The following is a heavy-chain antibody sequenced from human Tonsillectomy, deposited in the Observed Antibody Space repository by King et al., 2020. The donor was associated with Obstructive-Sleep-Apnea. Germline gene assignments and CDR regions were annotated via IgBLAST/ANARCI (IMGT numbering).Heavy chain of an antibody. CDR3: AGFNYDSSGFYWYFDI. V-gene: IGHV4-31*03. D-gene: IGHD3-22*01. J-gene: IGHJ2*01. Sequence: QLQESGPGLVKPSQTLSLTCTVSGGSISSGGYYWSWIRQHPGKGREGFGYIYHTGNAHYNPSLQSRVTISVATSKNQFSLQVNSVTAADTAVYYCAGFNYDSSGFYWYFDIWGRGSPVTVSS. CDR2: IYHTGNA. CDR1: GGSISSGGYY.